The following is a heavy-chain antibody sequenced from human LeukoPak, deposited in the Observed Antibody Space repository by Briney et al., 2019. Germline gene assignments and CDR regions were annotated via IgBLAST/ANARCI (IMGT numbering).Heavy chain of an antibody. J-gene: IGHJ3*02. CDR3: ARDRAIDIRAYDI. D-gene: IGHD5-12*01. CDR1: GFTFSSYS. Sequence: PGGSLRLSCAASGFTFSSYSMNWVRQAPGKGLEWVSSISSSSSYIYYADSVKGRFTISRDNAKNSLYLQMNSLRAEDTAMYFCARDRAIDIRAYDIWGQGTMVTVSS. V-gene: IGHV3-21*01. CDR2: ISSSSSYI.